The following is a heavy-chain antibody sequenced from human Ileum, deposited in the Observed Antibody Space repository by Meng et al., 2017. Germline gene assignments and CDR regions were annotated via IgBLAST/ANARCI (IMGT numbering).Heavy chain of an antibody. J-gene: IGHJ4*02. D-gene: IGHD3-9*01. CDR2: IHPSGST. Sequence: SETLSLTCAVYGRSLSNYYLTWIRQSPGKGLEWIGEIHPSGSTYYSPSLQSRVIITLDTSKNQFSLTLSSMTAADTAVYYCARGLDWAKTGIFWGQGNRV. CDR3: ARGLDWAKTGIF. CDR1: GRSLSNYY. V-gene: IGHV4-34*01.